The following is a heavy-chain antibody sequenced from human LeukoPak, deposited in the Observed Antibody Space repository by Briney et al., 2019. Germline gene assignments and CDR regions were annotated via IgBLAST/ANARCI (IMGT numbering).Heavy chain of an antibody. CDR2: IRYDGSNK. V-gene: IGHV3-30*02. J-gene: IGHJ4*02. CDR1: GFTFSSYG. D-gene: IGHD2-15*01. CDR3: AAPDCSGGSCSTWGFDY. Sequence: GGSLRLSCAASGFTFSSYGMHWVRQAPGKGLEWVAFIRYDGSNKYYADSVKGRFTTSRENSKNTLYLQMNSLRAEDTAVYYCAAPDCSGGSCSTWGFDYWGQGTLVTVSS.